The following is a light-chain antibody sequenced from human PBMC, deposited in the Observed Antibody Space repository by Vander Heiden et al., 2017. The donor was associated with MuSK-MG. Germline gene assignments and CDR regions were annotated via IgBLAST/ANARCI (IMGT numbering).Light chain of an antibody. CDR3: QQDYEWPPIT. Sequence: EILMTQSPATLSVSPGEGATLSCRASQSISSSLAWYQQKPCQAPRLLIYGASTRAIGIPSRFSGSGSGTEFTLTISSRQSEDFAVYYCQQDYEWPPITFGQGTRLEIK. V-gene: IGKV3-15*01. CDR2: GAS. J-gene: IGKJ5*01. CDR1: QSISSS.